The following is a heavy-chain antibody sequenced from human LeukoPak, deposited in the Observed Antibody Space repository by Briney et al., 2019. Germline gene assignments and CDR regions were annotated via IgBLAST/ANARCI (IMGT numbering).Heavy chain of an antibody. CDR2: INTDGSST. J-gene: IGHJ5*02. V-gene: IGHV3-74*01. CDR1: GFTFSSYW. D-gene: IGHD2-2*01. Sequence: PGGSLRLSCAASGFTFSSYWMHWVRQAPGKGLVWVSRINTDGSSTSYADSVKGRFTISRDNAKNTLYLQMNSLRAEDTAVYYCAREACSSTGCWFDPWGQGTLVTVSS. CDR3: AREACSSTGCWFDP.